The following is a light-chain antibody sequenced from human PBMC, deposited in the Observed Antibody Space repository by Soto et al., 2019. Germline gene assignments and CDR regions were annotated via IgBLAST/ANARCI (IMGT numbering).Light chain of an antibody. J-gene: IGLJ1*01. V-gene: IGLV1-51*02. CDR2: ENN. CDR3: GTWDSSLGYV. CDR1: SSNIGNNY. Sequence: QSVLTQPPSVSAAPGQKVTISCSGSSSNIGNNYVSWYQQLPGTAPKLLIYENNKRPSGIPDRFSGSKSGTSATLGITGLQTGDEADYYCGTWDSSLGYVFGTGTKLT.